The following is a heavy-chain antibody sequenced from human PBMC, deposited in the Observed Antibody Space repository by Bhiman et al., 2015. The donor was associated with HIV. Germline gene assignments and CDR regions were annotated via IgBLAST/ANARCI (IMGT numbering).Heavy chain of an antibody. V-gene: IGHV3-11*04. CDR3: AREGEAYNFWSVGWFDP. J-gene: IGHJ5*02. Sequence: QVQLVESGGGLVKPGESLRISCEASRFTLRDYYMNWIRQAPGKGLEWVSSISTTGDTIYYVDSVKGRFTISRNNAKNTLSLQMTSLRAEDTAVYYCAREGEAYNFWSVGWFDPWGQGTLVTVSS. CDR1: RFTLRDYY. CDR2: ISTTGDTI. D-gene: IGHD3-3*01.